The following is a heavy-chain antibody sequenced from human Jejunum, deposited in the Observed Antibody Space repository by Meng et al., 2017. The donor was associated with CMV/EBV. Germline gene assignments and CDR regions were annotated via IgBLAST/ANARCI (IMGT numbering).Heavy chain of an antibody. D-gene: IGHD1-26*01. CDR2: INPNTGGT. CDR1: EYTFTDYY. CDR3: AKDGGSYLDYYFDY. V-gene: IGHV1-2*02. Sequence: SEYTFTDYYIHWVRQDPGQGLEWMGWINPNTGGTNYAQKFQGRVTMTRDTSTNTAYMELTRLRSDDTALYYCAKDGGSYLDYYFDYWGQGTLVTVSS. J-gene: IGHJ4*02.